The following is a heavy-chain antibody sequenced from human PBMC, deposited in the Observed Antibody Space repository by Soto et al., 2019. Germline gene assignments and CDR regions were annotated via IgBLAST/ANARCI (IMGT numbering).Heavy chain of an antibody. Sequence: PGGSLRLSCAASGFTFSDYYMSWIRQAPGKGLEWVSYISSSGSTIYYADSVKGRFTISRDNAKNSLYLQMNSLRAEDTAVYYCERDRIVRGVCNNGVCRYGMDVWGQGTTVTVSS. D-gene: IGHD2-8*01. CDR2: ISSSGSTI. J-gene: IGHJ6*02. V-gene: IGHV3-11*01. CDR1: GFTFSDYY. CDR3: ERDRIVRGVCNNGVCRYGMDV.